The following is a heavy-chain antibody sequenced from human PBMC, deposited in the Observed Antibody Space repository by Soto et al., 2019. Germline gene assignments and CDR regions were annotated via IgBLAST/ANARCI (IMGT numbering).Heavy chain of an antibody. Sequence: QVQLVQSGAEVKKPESSVKVSCKAPGGTFSTYAISWVRQSPGQGLEWMGGIIHMFGTANYAQRFQDRVTITADESTTTVYMELSSLTSEDTAVYFCASGIQLWLRRINNGYSGWGQGALVTVSS. V-gene: IGHV1-69*12. D-gene: IGHD5-18*01. CDR1: GGTFSTYA. CDR3: ASGIQLWLRRINNGYSG. CDR2: IIHMFGTA. J-gene: IGHJ4*02.